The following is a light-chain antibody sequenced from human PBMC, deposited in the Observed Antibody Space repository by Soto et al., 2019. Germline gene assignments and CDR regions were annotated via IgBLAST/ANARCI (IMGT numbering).Light chain of an antibody. V-gene: IGLV2-14*03. CDR3: SSYTSSSTYV. J-gene: IGLJ1*01. CDR1: RSYVGGYNF. CDR2: DVS. Sequence: SLLTQPSSLSGSPGQSIAISCTGSRSYVGGYNFVSWYQQHSGKAPKLMISDVSNRPSGVSDRFSGSKSGNTASLTISGLQAEDEADYFCSSYTSSSTYVFGTGTKVTVL.